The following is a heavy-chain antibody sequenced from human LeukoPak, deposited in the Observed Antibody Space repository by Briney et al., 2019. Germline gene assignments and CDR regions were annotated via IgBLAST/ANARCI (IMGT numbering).Heavy chain of an antibody. CDR2: ISWNSGSI. V-gene: IGHV3-9*01. CDR1: GFTFDDYA. Sequence: GGSLRLSCAASGFTFDDYAMHWVRQAPGKGLEWVSGISWNSGSIGYADSVKGRFTISRDNAKNSLYLQMNSLRAEDTALYYCAKDLVVGGYSYGIFDYWGQGTLVTVSS. D-gene: IGHD5-18*01. J-gene: IGHJ4*02. CDR3: AKDLVVGGYSYGIFDY.